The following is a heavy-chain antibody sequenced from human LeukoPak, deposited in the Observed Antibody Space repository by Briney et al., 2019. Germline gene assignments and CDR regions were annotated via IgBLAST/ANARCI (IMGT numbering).Heavy chain of an antibody. CDR2: MNPNSGNT. CDR1: GYTFTSYD. J-gene: IGHJ4*02. Sequence: ASVKVSCKASGYTFTSYDIHWVRQATGQGLEWMGWMNPNSGNTGYAQKFQGRVTMTRNTSISTAYMELSSLRSEDTAVYYCARGGVLRFLEWLPSYFDYWGQGTLVTVSS. CDR3: ARGGVLRFLEWLPSYFDY. D-gene: IGHD3-3*01. V-gene: IGHV1-8*01.